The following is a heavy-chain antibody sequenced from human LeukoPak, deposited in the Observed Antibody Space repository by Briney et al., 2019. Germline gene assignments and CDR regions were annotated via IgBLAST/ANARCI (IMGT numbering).Heavy chain of an antibody. V-gene: IGHV4-59*01. Sequence: PSETLSLTCTVSGGSISSYYWSWIRQPPGKGLEWTGYIYYSGSTNYNPSLKSRVTISVDTSKNQFSLKLSSVTAADTAVYYCARVSMVRGVLLDVWGQGTTVTVSS. J-gene: IGHJ6*02. CDR1: GGSISSYY. CDR2: IYYSGST. CDR3: ARVSMVRGVLLDV. D-gene: IGHD3-10*01.